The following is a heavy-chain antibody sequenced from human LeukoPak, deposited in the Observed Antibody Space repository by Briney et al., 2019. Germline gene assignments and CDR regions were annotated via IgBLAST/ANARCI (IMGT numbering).Heavy chain of an antibody. CDR2: IYHSGAT. V-gene: IGHV4-38-2*02. D-gene: IGHD1-1*01. CDR3: ARVTTGGSYYMDV. CDR1: GGSVSNKY. Sequence: PSETLSLTCTVSGGSVSNKYWSWIRQPPRKGLEWIGSIYHSGATYYNPSLKSRVTISVDTSKNQFSLKVSAVTAADTAVYYCARVTTGGSYYMDVWGSGTTVTVSS. J-gene: IGHJ6*03.